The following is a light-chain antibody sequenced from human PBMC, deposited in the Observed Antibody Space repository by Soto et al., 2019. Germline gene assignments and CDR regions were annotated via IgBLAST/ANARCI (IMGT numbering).Light chain of an antibody. CDR2: GAS. Sequence: DIQMTQSPSSLSTSVGDRVTITCRSNQSIVNYLNWYQHKPGRAPKLLISGASTLQNAVPSRFSGSGSGTDFVLTINTLQAEDFATYYCQQSFSTPPSFGQGTKLEIK. V-gene: IGKV1-39*01. CDR3: QQSFSTPPS. J-gene: IGKJ2*01. CDR1: QSIVNY.